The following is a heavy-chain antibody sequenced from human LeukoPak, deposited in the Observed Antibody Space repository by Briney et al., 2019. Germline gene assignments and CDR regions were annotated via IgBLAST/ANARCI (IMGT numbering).Heavy chain of an antibody. CDR3: ARAFGSNFHYGMDV. Sequence: GGSLRLSCAASGFTFSSYWMSWVRQAPGKGLEWVANIKQDGSEKYYVDSVKGRFTISRDNAKNSPYLQMNSLRAEDTAVYYCARAFGSNFHYGMDVWGRGTTVTVSS. V-gene: IGHV3-7*01. J-gene: IGHJ6*02. CDR1: GFTFSSYW. D-gene: IGHD3-10*01. CDR2: IKQDGSEK.